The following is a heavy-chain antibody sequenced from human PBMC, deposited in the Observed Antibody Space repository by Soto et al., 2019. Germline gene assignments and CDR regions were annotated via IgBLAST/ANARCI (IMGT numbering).Heavy chain of an antibody. V-gene: IGHV4-34*02. CDR1: GRSMSGYN. CDR2: IGPTGDT. D-gene: IGHD3-10*01. CDR3: ARNGVGFGFDI. J-gene: IGHJ3*02. Sequence: QVQPQQWGARLLKPSETLSLTCAEYGRSMSGYNWSWLRRPPVRGLEWIGEIGPTGDTNYGPSFMSRVTVSVGTSKYELSLRLTQVTAADTATYLCARNGVGFGFDIWGLGTMVSVS.